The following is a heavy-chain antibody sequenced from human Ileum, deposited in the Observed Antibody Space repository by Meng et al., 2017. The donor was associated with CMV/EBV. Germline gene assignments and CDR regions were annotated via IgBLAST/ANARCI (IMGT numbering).Heavy chain of an antibody. D-gene: IGHD3-10*01. CDR2: ITHSGRT. V-gene: IGHV4-34*01. Sequence: QVQLLQWGAGLLKPSETLSLTCAVFGGSFTGYYWSWFRQSPGKGLEWIGEITHSGRTSYNLSLKSRVTISVDMSKYQFSLKLTSVTAADTAIYYCARGLASGWPDYWGQGTLVTVSS. CDR3: ARGLASGWPDY. CDR1: GGSFTGYY. J-gene: IGHJ4*02.